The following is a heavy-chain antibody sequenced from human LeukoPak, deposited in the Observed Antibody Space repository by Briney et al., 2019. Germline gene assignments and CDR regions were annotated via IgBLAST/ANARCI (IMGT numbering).Heavy chain of an antibody. CDR3: ARDMHSGGWTTFDY. Sequence: GGSLRLSCAASGFTFDDYGMSWVRQAPGKGLEWVSGINWNGGSTGYADSVRGRFTISRDNAKNSLYLQMNSLRAEDTALYYCARDMHSGGWTTFDYWGQGTLVTVSS. CDR1: GFTFDDYG. D-gene: IGHD6-19*01. V-gene: IGHV3-20*04. CDR2: INWNGGST. J-gene: IGHJ4*02.